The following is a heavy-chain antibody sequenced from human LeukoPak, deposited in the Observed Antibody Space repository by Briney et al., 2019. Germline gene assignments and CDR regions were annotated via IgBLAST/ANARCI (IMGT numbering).Heavy chain of an antibody. D-gene: IGHD3-10*01. CDR1: GFSFTTYW. V-gene: IGHV3-7*01. CDR2: IKQDGTEK. Sequence: GGSLRLSCAASGFSFTTYWMSWVRQAPGKGLEWVANIKQDGTEKYYVDSVKGRFSISRDNAKNSLYLQMNSLRVEDTAIYYCARDLYYGSASPRLDYWGQGTLVTVSS. CDR3: ARDLYYGSASPRLDY. J-gene: IGHJ4*02.